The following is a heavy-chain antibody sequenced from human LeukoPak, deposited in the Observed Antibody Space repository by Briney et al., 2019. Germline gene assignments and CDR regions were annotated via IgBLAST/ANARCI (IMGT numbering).Heavy chain of an antibody. CDR3: ARVLWRTENCSSTSCYSEQAFNWYFDL. D-gene: IGHD2-2*01. V-gene: IGHV4-38-2*02. Sequence: SETLSLTCTVSGYSISSGYYWGWIRQPPGKGLEWIGYIYHSGSTYYNPSLKSRVTISVDRSKNQFSLKLSSVTAADTAVYYCARVLWRTENCSSTSCYSEQAFNWYFDLWGRGTLVTVSS. CDR1: GYSISSGYY. CDR2: IYHSGST. J-gene: IGHJ2*01.